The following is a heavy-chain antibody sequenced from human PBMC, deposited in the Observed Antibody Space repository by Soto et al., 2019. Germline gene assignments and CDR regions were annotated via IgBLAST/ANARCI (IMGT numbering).Heavy chain of an antibody. D-gene: IGHD6-13*01. Sequence: QVQLVQSGAEVKKPGASVKVSCKTSGYIFTNYAVHWVRQAPGQRLEWMGWFNAGSGDRRYSQNFQGRVTLTGVTSASTAYMELTGLRSADTAVYYCVRGIADSWFDPWGQGTLVTVSS. CDR1: GYIFTNYA. CDR3: VRGIADSWFDP. V-gene: IGHV1-3*01. CDR2: FNAGSGDR. J-gene: IGHJ5*02.